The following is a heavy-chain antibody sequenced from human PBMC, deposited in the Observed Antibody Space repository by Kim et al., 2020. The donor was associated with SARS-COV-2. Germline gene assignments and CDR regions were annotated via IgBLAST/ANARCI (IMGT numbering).Heavy chain of an antibody. Sequence: GGSLRLSCAASGFTFSSYGMHWVRQAPGKGLEWVAVISYDGSNKYYADSVKGRFTISRDNSKNTLYLQMNSLRAEDTAVYYCAKEVQWLVRDGMDVWGQGTMVTVSS. CDR3: AKEVQWLVRDGMDV. CDR2: ISYDGSNK. V-gene: IGHV3-30*18. D-gene: IGHD6-19*01. J-gene: IGHJ6*02. CDR1: GFTFSSYG.